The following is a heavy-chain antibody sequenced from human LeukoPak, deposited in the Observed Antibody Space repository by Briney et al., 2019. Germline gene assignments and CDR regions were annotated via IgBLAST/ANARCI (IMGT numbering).Heavy chain of an antibody. CDR3: ARDAATTVTPWVDY. J-gene: IGHJ4*02. D-gene: IGHD4-17*01. Sequence: PSETLPLTCTVSGGSISSSSYYWGWIRQPPGKGLEWIGSIYYSGSTYYHPSLRSRVTISVDTSKNQFSLKLSSVTAADTAVYYCARDAATTVTPWVDYWGQGTLVTVSS. V-gene: IGHV4-39*07. CDR2: IYYSGST. CDR1: GGSISSSSYY.